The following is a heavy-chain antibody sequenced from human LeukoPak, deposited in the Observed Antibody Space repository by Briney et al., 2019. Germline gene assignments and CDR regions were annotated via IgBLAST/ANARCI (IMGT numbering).Heavy chain of an antibody. CDR1: GGSISSYY. D-gene: IGHD1-26*01. CDR2: IYYSGST. V-gene: IGHV4-59*12. Sequence: SETLSLTCTVSGGSISSYYWSWIRQPPGKGLEWIGYIYYSGSTNYNPSLKSRVTISVDTSKNQFSLKLSSVTAADTAVYYCARDRGVGYPDYWGQGALVTVSS. CDR3: ARDRGVGYPDY. J-gene: IGHJ4*02.